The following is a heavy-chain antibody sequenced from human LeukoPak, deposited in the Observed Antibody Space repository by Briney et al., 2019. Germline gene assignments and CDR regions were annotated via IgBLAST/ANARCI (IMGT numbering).Heavy chain of an antibody. D-gene: IGHD3-16*02. CDR2: IIRILGIA. V-gene: IGHV1-69*04. J-gene: IGHJ4*02. Sequence: SVKVSCKASGGTFSSYAISWVRQAPGQGLEWMGRIIRILGIANYAQKFQGRVTITADKSTSTAYMELSSLRSEDTAVYYCASSGGYDYVWGSYLDYWGQGTLVTVSS. CDR1: GGTFSSYA. CDR3: ASSGGYDYVWGSYLDY.